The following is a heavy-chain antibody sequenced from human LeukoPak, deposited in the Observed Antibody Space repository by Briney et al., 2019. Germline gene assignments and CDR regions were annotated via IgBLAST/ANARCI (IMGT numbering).Heavy chain of an antibody. V-gene: IGHV3-20*04. Sequence: GGSLRLSCAAPGFTFDDYGLSWVRQAPGKGLEWVSGINWNGGSTGYADSVKGRFTISRDNAKNSLYLQMNSLRAEDTAVYYCARVIRGYSYGEIFDYWGQGTLVTVSS. D-gene: IGHD5-18*01. CDR2: INWNGGST. CDR1: GFTFDDYG. J-gene: IGHJ4*02. CDR3: ARVIRGYSYGEIFDY.